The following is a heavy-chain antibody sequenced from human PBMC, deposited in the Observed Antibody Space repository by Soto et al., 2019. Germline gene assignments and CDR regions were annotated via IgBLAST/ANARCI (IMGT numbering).Heavy chain of an antibody. CDR1: GFTFSSYS. CDR3: AKDFFVSSSSWYAYLIDY. J-gene: IGHJ4*02. V-gene: IGHV3-21*04. D-gene: IGHD6-13*01. Sequence: GGSLRLSCAASGFTFSSYSMNWVRQAPGKGLEWVSAISSSSSYIYYADSVKGRFTISRDNSKNTLYLQMNSLRAEDTAVYYCAKDFFVSSSSWYAYLIDYWGQGTLVTVSS. CDR2: ISSSSSYI.